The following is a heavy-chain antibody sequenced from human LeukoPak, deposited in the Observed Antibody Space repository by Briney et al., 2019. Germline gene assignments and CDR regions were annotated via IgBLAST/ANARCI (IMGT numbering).Heavy chain of an antibody. CDR2: ISGSAGST. J-gene: IGHJ3*02. CDR1: GFTFSGYA. V-gene: IGHV3-23*01. Sequence: GGSLRLSCAASGFTFSGYAMSWVRQAPGKGLEWLSTISGSAGSTYYADSVKGRFTISRDNSKNTLYLQMNSLRAEDTAVYYCARGGEVRRDGNYRLMLFDIWGQGTMVTVSS. CDR3: ARGGEVRRDGNYRLMLFDI. D-gene: IGHD4-23*01.